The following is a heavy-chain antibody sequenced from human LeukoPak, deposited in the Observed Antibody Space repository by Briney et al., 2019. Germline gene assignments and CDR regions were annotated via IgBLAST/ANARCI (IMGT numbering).Heavy chain of an antibody. CDR2: IWYDGSYK. D-gene: IGHD6-13*01. CDR1: GFTFINYG. J-gene: IGHJ4*02. Sequence: GGSLRLSCAASGFTFINYGMHWVRQAPGKGLDWVAVIWYDGSYKYYADSVKGRFTISRDNSKNTLYLQMNSLRAEDTAIYYCAKVVQYTASAGTGLDYWGQGTLVTVSS. V-gene: IGHV3-33*06. CDR3: AKVVQYTASAGTGLDY.